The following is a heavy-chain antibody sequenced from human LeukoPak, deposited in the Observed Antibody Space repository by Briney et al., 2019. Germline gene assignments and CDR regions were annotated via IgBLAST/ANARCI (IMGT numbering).Heavy chain of an antibody. Sequence: PGGSLRLSCAASGFTFNNYAMSWVRQAPGKGLEWVSAICISGGSTYYADSVKGRFTISRDNSKKTLYLQMSSLRAEDTALYYCAKDRELDNVLTGYYDYWGQGIPVTVSS. J-gene: IGHJ4*02. CDR3: AKDRELDNVLTGYYDY. D-gene: IGHD3-9*01. CDR2: ICISGGST. V-gene: IGHV3-23*01. CDR1: GFTFNNYA.